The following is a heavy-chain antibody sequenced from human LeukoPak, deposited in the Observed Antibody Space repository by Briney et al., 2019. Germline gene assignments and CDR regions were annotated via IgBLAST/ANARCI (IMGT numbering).Heavy chain of an antibody. Sequence: KPSETLSLTCTVSGGSISSYYWSWIRQPPGKGLEWIGYIYYSGSTNHNPSLKSRVTISVDTSKNQFSLKLSSVTAADTAVYYCARDSQRDDAFDIWGQGTMVTVSS. CDR3: ARDSQRDDAFDI. CDR2: IYYSGST. CDR1: GGSISSYY. J-gene: IGHJ3*02. V-gene: IGHV4-59*01.